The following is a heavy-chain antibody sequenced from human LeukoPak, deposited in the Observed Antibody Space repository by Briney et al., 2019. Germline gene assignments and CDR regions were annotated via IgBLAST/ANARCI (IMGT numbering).Heavy chain of an antibody. J-gene: IGHJ3*02. CDR1: GGSVSSGSYY. CDR3: ARDRAVTSDAFDI. CDR2: IYYSGST. D-gene: IGHD4-17*01. V-gene: IGHV4-61*01. Sequence: TSETLSLTCTVSGGSVSSGSYYWSWIRQPPGKGLEWLGYIYYSGSTNYNPSLKSRVTISVDTSKNQFSLKLSSVTAADTAVYYCARDRAVTSDAFDIWGQGTMVTVSS.